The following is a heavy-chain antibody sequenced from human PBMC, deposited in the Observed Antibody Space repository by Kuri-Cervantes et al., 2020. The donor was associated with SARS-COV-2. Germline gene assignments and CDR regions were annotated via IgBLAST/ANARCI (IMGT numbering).Heavy chain of an antibody. V-gene: IGHV3-48*03. D-gene: IGHD3-3*01. CDR2: ISSSGSTI. Sequence: GESLKISCAVSGFTFTSHAMHWVRQAPGSGLEWVSYISSSGSTIYYADSVKGRFTISRDNAKNSLYLQMNSLRAEDTAVYYCASMDFWSGYYFDYWGQGTLVTVSS. CDR1: GFTFTSHA. CDR3: ASMDFWSGYYFDY. J-gene: IGHJ4*02.